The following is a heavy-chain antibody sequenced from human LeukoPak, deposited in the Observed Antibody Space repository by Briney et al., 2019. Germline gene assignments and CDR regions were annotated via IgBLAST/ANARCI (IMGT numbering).Heavy chain of an antibody. J-gene: IGHJ4*02. CDR2: MNPNSGNT. Sequence: ASVKVSCKASGYTFTGYYMHWVRQATGQGLEWMGWMNPNSGNTGYAQKFQGRVTITRNTSISTAYMELSSLRSEDTAVYYCARSVGGIDYWGQGTLVTVSS. V-gene: IGHV1-8*03. CDR1: GYTFTGYY. CDR3: ARSVGGIDY. D-gene: IGHD4-23*01.